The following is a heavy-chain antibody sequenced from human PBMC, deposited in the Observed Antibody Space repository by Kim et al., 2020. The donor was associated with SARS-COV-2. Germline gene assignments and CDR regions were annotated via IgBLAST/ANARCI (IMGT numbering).Heavy chain of an antibody. J-gene: IGHJ5*02. CDR1: GFTFSSFA. CDR2: ISGSAGKT. Sequence: GGSLRLSCAASGFTFSSFAMSWVRQTPGKGLEWVSSISGSAGKTYYADSVKGRFTVSRDNSKDTLYLQMDILRAEDTAVYYCVKDQSSSTWSACGPWGQGTLVTVSS. CDR3: VKDQSSSTWSACGP. D-gene: IGHD6-13*01. V-gene: IGHV3-23*01.